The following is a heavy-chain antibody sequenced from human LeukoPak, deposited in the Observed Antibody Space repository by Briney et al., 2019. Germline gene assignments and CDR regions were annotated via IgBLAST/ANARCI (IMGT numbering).Heavy chain of an antibody. D-gene: IGHD2-15*01. CDR2: MIPICGTA. J-gene: IGHJ5*02. V-gene: IGHV1-69*13. Sequence: ASVKVSCKASGGTFSSYAISWVRQATGQGLEWMGGMIPICGTANYAQKFQGRVTITADASTSTAYMGLSSLRSEDTAVYYCASRSYCSGGSCYSGWFDPWGQGTLVTVSS. CDR1: GGTFSSYA. CDR3: ASRSYCSGGSCYSGWFDP.